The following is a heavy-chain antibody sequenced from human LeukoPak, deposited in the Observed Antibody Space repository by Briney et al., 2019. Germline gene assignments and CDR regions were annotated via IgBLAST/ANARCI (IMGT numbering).Heavy chain of an antibody. V-gene: IGHV3-64D*09. CDR2: ISDSGGST. D-gene: IGHD2-15*01. CDR1: GFPFSSYA. CDR3: VRGYSFGPYGMDV. J-gene: IGHJ6*02. Sequence: QPGGSLRLSCSASGFPFSSYAMHWVRQAPGKGLEYVSAISDSGGSTYYADSVKGRFTISRDNSKNTLYLQMCSLRAEDTAVYFCVRGYSFGPYGMDVWGQGTTVTVSS.